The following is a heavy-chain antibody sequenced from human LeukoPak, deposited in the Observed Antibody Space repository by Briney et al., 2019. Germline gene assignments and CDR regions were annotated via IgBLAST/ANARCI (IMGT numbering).Heavy chain of an antibody. CDR3: ARGKPTMIVVVITTQFDY. D-gene: IGHD3-22*01. Sequence: SETLSLTCAVYGGSFSGYYWSWIRQPPGKGLEWIGEINHSGSTNYNPSLKSRVTISVDTSKNQFSLKLSPVTAADTAVYYCARGKPTMIVVVITTQFDYWGQGTLVTVSS. CDR2: INHSGST. CDR1: GGSFSGYY. V-gene: IGHV4-34*01. J-gene: IGHJ4*02.